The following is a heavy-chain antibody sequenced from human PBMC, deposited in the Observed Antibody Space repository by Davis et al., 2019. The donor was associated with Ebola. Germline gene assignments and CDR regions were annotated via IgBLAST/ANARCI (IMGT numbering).Heavy chain of an antibody. V-gene: IGHV3-33*01. CDR3: ARVDENGDTDY. CDR1: GFTFSSYG. D-gene: IGHD4-17*01. J-gene: IGHJ4*02. CDR2: IWYDGSNK. Sequence: GESLKISCAASGFTFSSYGMHWVRQAPGKGLEWVAVIWYDGSNKYYAGSVKGRFTISRDNSKNTLYLQMNSLRAEDTALYYCARVDENGDTDYWGQGTLVTVSS.